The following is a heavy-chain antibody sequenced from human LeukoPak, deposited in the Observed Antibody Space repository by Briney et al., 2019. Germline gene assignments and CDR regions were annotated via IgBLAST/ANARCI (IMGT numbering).Heavy chain of an antibody. J-gene: IGHJ6*03. CDR3: AREVADYGGYYYYHYMDV. CDR1: GGSISNKY. CDR2: IYTSGSN. D-gene: IGHD4-23*01. V-gene: IGHV4-4*07. Sequence: SETLSLTCTVSGGSISNKYWSWIRQPPGKGLEWIGRIYTSGSNNYNPSLKSRVTMSVDTSKNQFSLKLSSVTAADTAMYYCAREVADYGGYYYYHYMDVWGKGTTVTISS.